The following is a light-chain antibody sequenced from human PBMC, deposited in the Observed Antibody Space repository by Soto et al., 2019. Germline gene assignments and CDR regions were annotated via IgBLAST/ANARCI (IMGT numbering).Light chain of an antibody. CDR3: QQNNFY. Sequence: DIQLTQSPSTLSASVGDRVTITCLSRQNIHPWLAWFQLKPGQAPKLLVYNASSLVSGVPSRFAASGSETEFTLTIDSLQPDDFATYYCQQNNFYFGRGTKVDI. CDR2: NAS. CDR1: QNIHPW. J-gene: IGKJ3*01. V-gene: IGKV1-5*01.